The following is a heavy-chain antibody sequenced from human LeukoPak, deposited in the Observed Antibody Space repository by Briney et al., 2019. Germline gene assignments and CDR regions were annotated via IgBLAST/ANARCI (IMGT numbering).Heavy chain of an antibody. J-gene: IGHJ4*02. D-gene: IGHD6-19*01. V-gene: IGHV4-39*01. CDR3: ARLLAVAGFFDY. Sequence: SETLSLTYTVSGGSISSSSYYWGWIRQPPGKGLEWIASIYYSGSTYYNPSLKSRVTISVDTSKNQFSLKLTSVTAADTAVYYCARLLAVAGFFDYWGQGTLVSVSS. CDR1: GGSISSSSYY. CDR2: IYYSGST.